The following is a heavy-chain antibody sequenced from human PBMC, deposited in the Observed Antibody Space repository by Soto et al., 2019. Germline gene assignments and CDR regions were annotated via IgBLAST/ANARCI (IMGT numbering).Heavy chain of an antibody. D-gene: IGHD2-21*02. J-gene: IGHJ4*02. CDR2: INAGNGNT. CDR3: AREDDCGGDCYQI. Sequence: QVQLVQSGAEVKKPGASVKVSCKASGYTFTSYAMHWVRQAPGQRLEWMGWINAGNGNTKYSQKFQGRVTITRDTSASTAYMELSSLRSEDTAVYYCAREDDCGGDCYQIWGQGTLVTVSS. CDR1: GYTFTSYA. V-gene: IGHV1-3*01.